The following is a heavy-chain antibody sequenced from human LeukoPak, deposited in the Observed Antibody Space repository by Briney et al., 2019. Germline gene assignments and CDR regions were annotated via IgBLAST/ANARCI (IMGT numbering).Heavy chain of an antibody. CDR2: MNPNSGNT. J-gene: IGHJ1*01. Sequence: GASVKVSCKASGYTFTSYDINWVRQATGQGLEWMGWMNPNSGNTGYAQKFQGRVTMTRNTSISTAYMELSSLRSEDTAVYYCARGPYYYPRVKYFQHWGQGTLVTVSS. D-gene: IGHD3-10*01. V-gene: IGHV1-8*01. CDR1: GYTFTSYD. CDR3: ARGPYYYPRVKYFQH.